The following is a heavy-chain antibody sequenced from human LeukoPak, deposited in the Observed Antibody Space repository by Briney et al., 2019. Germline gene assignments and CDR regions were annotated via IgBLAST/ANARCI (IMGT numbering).Heavy chain of an antibody. CDR1: GGTFSSYA. CDR3: ARAVDIVGRRGFDY. D-gene: IGHD5-12*01. J-gene: IGHJ4*02. V-gene: IGHV1-69*05. CDR2: IIPIFGTA. Sequence: ASVKVSCKAAGGTFSSYAISWVRQAPGQRLEWMGGIIPIFGTANSAQKFQGRVTITTDESTSTAYMELSSLRSEDMAVYYCARAVDIVGRRGFDYWGQGTLVTVSS.